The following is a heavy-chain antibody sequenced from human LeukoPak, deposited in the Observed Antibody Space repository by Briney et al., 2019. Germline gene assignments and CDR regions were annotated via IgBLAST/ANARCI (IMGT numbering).Heavy chain of an antibody. D-gene: IGHD3-10*01. CDR1: GYTFSSYA. Sequence: PGGSLRLSCAASGYTFSSYAMHWVRQAPGKGLEWVAVISCDGSNKYYADSVKGRFTISRDNSKNTLYLQMNSLRAEDAAVYYCASPPGSFRDRGQGTLVTVSS. CDR2: ISCDGSNK. CDR3: ASPPGSFRD. J-gene: IGHJ4*02. V-gene: IGHV3-30-3*01.